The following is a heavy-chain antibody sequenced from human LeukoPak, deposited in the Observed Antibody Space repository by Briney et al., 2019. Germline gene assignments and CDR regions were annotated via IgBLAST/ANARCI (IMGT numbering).Heavy chain of an antibody. CDR1: GYGFSGYW. D-gene: IGHD3-10*01. CDR2: IYPDDSKT. J-gene: IGHJ4*02. CDR3: ARHGLTWIRGDPFFDY. Sequence: GESLKISCRGSGYGFSGYWIGWVRQMPGKGPEWMGIIYPDDSKTIYSPSFQGQVTISADKSISTAYLQWTSLQASDTAIYYCARHGLTWIRGDPFFDYWGQGTLVTVSS. V-gene: IGHV5-51*01.